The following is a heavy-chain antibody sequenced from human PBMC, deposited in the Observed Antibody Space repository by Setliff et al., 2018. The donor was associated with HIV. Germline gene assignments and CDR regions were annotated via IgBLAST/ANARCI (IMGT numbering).Heavy chain of an antibody. Sequence: SETLSLTCAVSGVSVTSHFWSWIRQPPGKGLEWIGYFSYRGGTNSNPSLKSRVTISVDTSKKHFSLDLYSVTAADTAVYYCARDHNSGTLHAFDLWGQGTKVTVSS. CDR3: ARDHNSGTLHAFDL. J-gene: IGHJ3*01. CDR2: FSYRGGT. CDR1: GVSVTSHF. V-gene: IGHV4-59*02. D-gene: IGHD1-26*01.